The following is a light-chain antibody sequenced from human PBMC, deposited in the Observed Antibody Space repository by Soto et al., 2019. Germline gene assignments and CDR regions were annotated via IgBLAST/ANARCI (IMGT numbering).Light chain of an antibody. CDR1: SSDVGGFNY. CDR3: IPYTGSSALYV. Sequence: QSALTQPASVSGSPGQSITISCTGTSSDVGGFNYVSWYQHHPGKAPKLMIYNVRDRPSGVSNRFSASKSGNTASLTISGLQADDEADYYCIPYTGSSALYVFGTGTKLTVL. CDR2: NVR. J-gene: IGLJ1*01. V-gene: IGLV2-14*03.